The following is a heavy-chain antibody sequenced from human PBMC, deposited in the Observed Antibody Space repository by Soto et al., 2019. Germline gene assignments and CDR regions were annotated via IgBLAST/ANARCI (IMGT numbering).Heavy chain of an antibody. J-gene: IGHJ5*01. Sequence: GGSLRLSCAASGFTFALYWMTWVRQAPGKGLEWVANINQDGSEKYSVDSVKGRFTVSRDNTKNSLYLQMTSLRAADTAVYYCARGSGGLDSWGQGTLVTVSS. CDR3: ARGSGGLDS. V-gene: IGHV3-7*01. CDR1: GFTFALYW. CDR2: INQDGSEK.